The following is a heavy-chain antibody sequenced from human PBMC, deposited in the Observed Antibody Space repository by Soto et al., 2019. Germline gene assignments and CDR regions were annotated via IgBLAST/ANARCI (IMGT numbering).Heavy chain of an antibody. CDR3: ARRGGGYDHGYYYYYMDV. D-gene: IGHD5-12*01. V-gene: IGHV4-59*08. CDR2: IYYSGST. J-gene: IGHJ6*03. Sequence: SETLSLTCTVSGGSISSYYWSWIRQPPGKGLEWIGYIYYSGSTNYNPSLKSRVTISVDTSKNQFSLKLSSETAADTAVYYCARRGGGYDHGYYYYYMDVWGKGTTVTVSS. CDR1: GGSISSYY.